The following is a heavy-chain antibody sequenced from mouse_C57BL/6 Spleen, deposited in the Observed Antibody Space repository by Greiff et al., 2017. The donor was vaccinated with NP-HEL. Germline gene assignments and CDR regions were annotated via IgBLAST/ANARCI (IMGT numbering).Heavy chain of an antibody. CDR2: IHPNSGST. V-gene: IGHV1-64*01. CDR3: ARGGYGSSYPYFDY. Sequence: QVQLKQPGAELVKPGASVKLSCKASGYTFTSYWMHWVKQRPGQGLEWIGMIHPNSGSTNYNEKFKSKATLTVDKSSSTAYMQLSSLTSEDSAVYYCARGGYGSSYPYFDYWGQGTTLTVSS. J-gene: IGHJ2*01. D-gene: IGHD1-1*01. CDR1: GYTFTSYW.